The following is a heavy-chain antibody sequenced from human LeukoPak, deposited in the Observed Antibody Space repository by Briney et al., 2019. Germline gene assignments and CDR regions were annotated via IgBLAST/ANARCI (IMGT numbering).Heavy chain of an antibody. J-gene: IGHJ3*02. CDR1: GYSFTSYW. D-gene: IGHD3-22*01. V-gene: IGHV5-51*01. CDR3: ARQRSTAYYDSSGLPYDASDI. CDR2: IYPGDSDT. Sequence: GESLKISCKGSGYSFTSYWIGWVRQMPGKGLEWMGIIYPGDSDTRYSPSFQGQVTISADKSISTAYLQWSSLKASDTAMYYCARQRSTAYYDSSGLPYDASDIWGQGTMVTVSS.